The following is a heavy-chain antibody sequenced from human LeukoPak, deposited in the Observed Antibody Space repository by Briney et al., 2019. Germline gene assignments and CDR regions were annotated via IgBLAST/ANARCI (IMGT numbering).Heavy chain of an antibody. V-gene: IGHV3-21*01. D-gene: IGHD3-22*01. J-gene: IGHJ1*01. CDR2: ISRSSAYI. CDR1: GFTFDDYA. CDR3: ATYSSLNRREFQF. Sequence: GGSLRLSCAASGFTFDDYAMNWVRQAPGKGLEWVSSISRSSAYIYYADSVKGRFTISRDNAKNSLYLQMNSLGAEDTAVYYCATYSSLNRREFQFWGQGTLLTVSS.